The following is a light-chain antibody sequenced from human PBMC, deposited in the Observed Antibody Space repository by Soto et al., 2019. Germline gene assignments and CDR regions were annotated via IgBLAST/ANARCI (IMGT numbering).Light chain of an antibody. Sequence: QSVLTQPPSASGSPGQSVTISCTGTSSDVGGYNYVSWYRQYPGKAPQLMIYEVSQRPSGVPDRFSGSNSGNTASLTVSGLQAEDEADYYCSSYAGSNKGVFGTGTKVTVL. CDR2: EVS. J-gene: IGLJ1*01. V-gene: IGLV2-8*01. CDR1: SSDVGGYNY. CDR3: SSYAGSNKGV.